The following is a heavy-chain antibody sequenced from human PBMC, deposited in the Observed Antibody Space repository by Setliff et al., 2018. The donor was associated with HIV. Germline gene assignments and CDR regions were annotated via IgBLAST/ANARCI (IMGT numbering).Heavy chain of an antibody. CDR2: INQSGIS. V-gene: IGHV4-34*01. CDR3: ARGGGFWSGQLDY. CDR1: GGSFSDHY. Sequence: SETLSLTCAVYGGSFSDHYWTWIRQPPGKGLEWIGEINQSGISNFNPSLKGRVTMPIDTPKNQLSLKLSSVTAADTAVYFCARGGGFWSGQLDYWGQGTLVTVSS. J-gene: IGHJ4*02. D-gene: IGHD3-3*01.